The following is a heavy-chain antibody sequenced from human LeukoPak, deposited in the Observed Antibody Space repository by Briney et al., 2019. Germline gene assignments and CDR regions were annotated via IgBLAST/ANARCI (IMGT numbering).Heavy chain of an antibody. J-gene: IGHJ4*02. Sequence: GGSLRLSCAASGFTFSSNAMTWVRQAPGKGLEWVSTISGSVVSTYYADSVKGRFTISRDNSKNTMYLQMSSLRTEDTAVYYCARQLGIDFWGQGTLVTVSS. D-gene: IGHD1-1*01. CDR3: ARQLGIDF. CDR2: ISGSVVST. CDR1: GFTFSSNA. V-gene: IGHV3-23*01.